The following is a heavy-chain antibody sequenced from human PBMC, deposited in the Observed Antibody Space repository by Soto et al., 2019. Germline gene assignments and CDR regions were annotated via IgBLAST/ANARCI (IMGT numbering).Heavy chain of an antibody. D-gene: IGHD3-10*01. J-gene: IGHJ5*02. Sequence: QVQLVQSGAEVKKPGASVKVSCKASGYTFTSHSIIWVRRAPGEGLEWVGWISAYNGYTNSAENFQGRVTMTTDAXTXTAYSELRSLRSDDTAVYYCARVGYYYGSGSYVFDPWGQGTLVTVSS. CDR2: ISAYNGYT. V-gene: IGHV1-18*04. CDR3: ARVGYYYGSGSYVFDP. CDR1: GYTFTSHS.